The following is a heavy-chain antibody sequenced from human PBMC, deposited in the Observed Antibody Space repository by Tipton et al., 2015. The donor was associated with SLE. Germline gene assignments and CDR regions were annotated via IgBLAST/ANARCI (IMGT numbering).Heavy chain of an antibody. Sequence: TLSLTCAVYGGSFSDYYWSWIRQTPGEGLEWIGEINHTGGTNYNPSLESRVTMSVDTSKNQFSLKLSSVTAADTAMYYWVRERKYVVRFRELVAPDLWGQGT. D-gene: IGHD1-26*01. CDR1: GGSFSDYY. CDR3: VRERKYVVRFRELVAPDL. J-gene: IGHJ3*01. CDR2: INHTGGT. V-gene: IGHV4-34*01.